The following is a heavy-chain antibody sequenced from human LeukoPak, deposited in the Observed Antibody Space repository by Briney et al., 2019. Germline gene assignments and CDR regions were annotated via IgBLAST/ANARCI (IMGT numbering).Heavy chain of an antibody. V-gene: IGHV1-2*06. J-gene: IGHJ5*02. Sequence: GASVKVSCKASGYTFTGYYMHWVRQAPGQGLEWMGRINPNSGSTNYAQKFQGRVTMTRDTSISTAYMELSRLRSDDTAVYYCARGLSGIGYNWFDPWGQGTLVTVSS. D-gene: IGHD1-26*01. CDR3: ARGLSGIGYNWFDP. CDR1: GYTFTGYY. CDR2: INPNSGST.